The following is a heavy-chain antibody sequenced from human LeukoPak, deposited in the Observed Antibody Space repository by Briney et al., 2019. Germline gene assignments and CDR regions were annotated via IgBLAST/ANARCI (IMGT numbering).Heavy chain of an antibody. CDR3: ASARSGYGLLDY. V-gene: IGHV3-48*04. J-gene: IGHJ4*02. Sequence: GGSLRLSCAASGFTFSSYSMNWVRQAPGKGLEWVSYISSSSSNIYYADSVKGRFTISRDNAKNSLYLQMNSLRAEDTAVYYCASARSGYGLLDYWGQGTLVTVSS. D-gene: IGHD3-3*01. CDR2: ISSSSSNI. CDR1: GFTFSSYS.